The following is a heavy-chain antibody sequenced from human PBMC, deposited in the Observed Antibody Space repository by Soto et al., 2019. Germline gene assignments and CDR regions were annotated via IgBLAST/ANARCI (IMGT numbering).Heavy chain of an antibody. J-gene: IGHJ3*01. Sequence: GGSLRLSCATSGFSFNIFGMHWVRQAPGKALEWVGLISKNGDNQYYGDPAKGRFIISRDNPKNSLYLQLHSLGPDDTAVYYCAKDAYNAAFDVWGQGTMVTVSS. V-gene: IGHV3-30*18. D-gene: IGHD1-1*01. CDR2: ISKNGDNQ. CDR1: GFSFNIFG. CDR3: AKDAYNAAFDV.